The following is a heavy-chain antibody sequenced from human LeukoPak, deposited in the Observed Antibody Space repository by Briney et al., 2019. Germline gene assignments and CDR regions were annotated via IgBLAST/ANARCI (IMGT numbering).Heavy chain of an antibody. J-gene: IGHJ6*03. CDR2: INHSGST. Sequence: AETLSLTCAVYGGSFSGYYWSWIRQPPGKGLEWIGEINHSGSTNSNPSLKSRVTISVDTSKNQYSLKLSSVTAADTAVYYCARVVGVVTLYYYYYYYMDVWGKGTTVTVSS. D-gene: IGHD3-3*01. CDR1: GGSFSGYY. CDR3: ARVVGVVTLYYYYYYYMDV. V-gene: IGHV4-34*01.